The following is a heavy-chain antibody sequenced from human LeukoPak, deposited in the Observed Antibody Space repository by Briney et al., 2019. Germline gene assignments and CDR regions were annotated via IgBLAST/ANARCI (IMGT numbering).Heavy chain of an antibody. CDR3: ARRGSTRLGYCSSTSCYQPEYYFDY. J-gene: IGHJ4*02. V-gene: IGHV3-74*03. CDR2: IISDGSNT. CDR1: GFTFSSYW. D-gene: IGHD2-2*01. Sequence: GGSLRLSCAASGFTFSSYWMHWVRQAPGKGLVWVSRIISDGSNTMLPDSVKGRFTISRDNAKNTLYLQMNSLRAEDTAVYYCARRGSTRLGYCSSTSCYQPEYYFDYWGQGTLVTVSS.